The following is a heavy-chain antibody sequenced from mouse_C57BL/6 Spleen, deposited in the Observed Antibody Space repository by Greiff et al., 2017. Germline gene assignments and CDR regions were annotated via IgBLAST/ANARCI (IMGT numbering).Heavy chain of an antibody. D-gene: IGHD6-1*01. CDR1: GYTFTDYY. V-gene: IGHV1-26*01. Sequence: EVQLQQSGPELVKPGASVKISCKASGYTFTDYYMNWVKQSPGKSLEWLGDINPNNGGTSYNQKFTGKATFTVDKSPSTAYMELRRLTSEDSAVYYSARGGSGRLWYAMDYWGQGTSVTVSS. J-gene: IGHJ4*01. CDR2: INPNNGGT. CDR3: ARGGSGRLWYAMDY.